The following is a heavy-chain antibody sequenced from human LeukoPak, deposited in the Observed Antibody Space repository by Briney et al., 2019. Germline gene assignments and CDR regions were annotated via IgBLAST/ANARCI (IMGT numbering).Heavy chain of an antibody. CDR1: GGSISTSNYY. CDR3: ARGRRTGGDVFDY. CDR2: IFYSGST. D-gene: IGHD3-16*01. V-gene: IGHV4-39*07. J-gene: IGHJ4*02. Sequence: PSETLSLTCTVSGGSISTSNYYWGWIRQPPGKGLEWIGNIFYSGSTYYSPSLKSRVTISLDTSRNQFSLKLNSVTAADTAVYYCARGRRTGGDVFDYWGQGTLVTVSS.